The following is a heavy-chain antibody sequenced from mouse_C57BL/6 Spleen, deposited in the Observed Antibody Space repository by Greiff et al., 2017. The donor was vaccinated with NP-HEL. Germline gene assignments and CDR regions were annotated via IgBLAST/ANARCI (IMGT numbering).Heavy chain of an antibody. CDR1: GFNIKDYY. D-gene: IGHD2-3*01. Sequence: EVQLQQSGAELVRPGASVKLSCTASGFNIKDYYMHWVKQRPEQGLEWIGRIDPEDGDAEYAPKFQGKATMTADTSSNPAYLQLSSLTSEDTAVYYCTTQGYYFAYWGQGTLVTVSA. CDR3: TTQGYYFAY. CDR2: IDPEDGDA. V-gene: IGHV14-1*01. J-gene: IGHJ3*01.